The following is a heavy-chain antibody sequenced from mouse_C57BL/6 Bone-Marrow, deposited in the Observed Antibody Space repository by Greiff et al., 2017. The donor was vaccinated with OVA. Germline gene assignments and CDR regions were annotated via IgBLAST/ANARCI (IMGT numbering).Heavy chain of an antibody. D-gene: IGHD4-1*02. V-gene: IGHV6-3*01. CDR3: TRANWESGVEY. J-gene: IGHJ2*01. CDR1: GFTFSNYW. Sequence: EVQVVESGGGLVQPGGSMKLSCVASGFTFSNYWMNWVRQSPEQGLEWVAQISLKSDNYASNYAVSVKGRFTISRADSTSSIYLQMNNLRAEDTGIYYCTRANWESGVEYWGQGTTLTVAS. CDR2: ISLKSDNYAS.